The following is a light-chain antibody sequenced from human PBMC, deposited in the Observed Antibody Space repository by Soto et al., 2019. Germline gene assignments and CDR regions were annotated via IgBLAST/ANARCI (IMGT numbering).Light chain of an antibody. CDR2: GNS. J-gene: IGLJ2*01. CDR3: QSYDSSLSCVV. CDR1: SSNIGACYD. V-gene: IGLV1-40*01. Sequence: QSVLTQPPSVSGAPGQRVTISCTGSSSNIGACYDVHWYQQLPGTAPKLLIYGNSNRPSGVPDRFSGSKSGTSASLAITGLQAEDEADYYCQSYDSSLSCVVFGGGTKLTVL.